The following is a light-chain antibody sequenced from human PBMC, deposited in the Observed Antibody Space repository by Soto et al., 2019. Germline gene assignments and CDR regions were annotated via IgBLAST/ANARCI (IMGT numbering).Light chain of an antibody. J-gene: IGKJ5*01. CDR2: YIS. Sequence: VVMTQSPAPLSVSPGATASLSCRASQSAGNFLAWYQQKPGQAPRLVIYYISTRATGIPARFSGSGSGTEFTLTINSLQSEDSAVYYCQQHNQWPITFGQGTRLEIK. CDR3: QQHNQWPIT. V-gene: IGKV3D-15*01. CDR1: QSAGNF.